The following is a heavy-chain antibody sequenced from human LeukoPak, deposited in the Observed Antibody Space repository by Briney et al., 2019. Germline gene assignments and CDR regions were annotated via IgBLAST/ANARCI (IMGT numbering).Heavy chain of an antibody. CDR3: ARDRGTWNDDGFDY. J-gene: IGHJ4*02. CDR1: GGSISSYY. CDR2: IYISGST. Sequence: SETLSLTCTVSGGSISSYYWSWIRQPAGKGLEWIGRIYISGSTNYNPSLKSRVTMSVDTSKNQFSLKLSSVTAADTAAYYCARDRGTWNDDGFDYWGQGTLVTVSS. D-gene: IGHD1-1*01. V-gene: IGHV4-4*07.